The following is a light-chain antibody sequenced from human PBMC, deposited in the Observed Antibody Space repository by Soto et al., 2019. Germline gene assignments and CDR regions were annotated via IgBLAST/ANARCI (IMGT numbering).Light chain of an antibody. CDR2: EDN. Sequence: NFMLTQPHSVSESPGKTVTISCTLSSGSIASNYVQWYQQRPGSAPTTVIYEDNQRPSGVPDRFSGSIDSSSNSAYLTISGLKTEDEADYYCQSYDSSNHWVFGGGTKVTVL. V-gene: IGLV6-57*03. CDR3: QSYDSSNHWV. CDR1: SGSIASNY. J-gene: IGLJ3*02.